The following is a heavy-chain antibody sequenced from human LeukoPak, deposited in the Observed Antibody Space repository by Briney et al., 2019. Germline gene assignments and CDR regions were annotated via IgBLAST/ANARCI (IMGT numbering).Heavy chain of an antibody. CDR2: IDQGGSVR. CDR1: GFTFSNSA. J-gene: IGHJ4*02. V-gene: IGHV3-7*01. CDR3: ARDPESSSFDL. Sequence: PGGSLRLSCAASGFTFSNSAMSWVRQTPEKGLEFVANIDQGGSVRNYMDSLKGRCTISRDNAKKSLYLEINSLRADDTAVYYCARDPESSSFDLWGRGALVTVSS. D-gene: IGHD6-13*01.